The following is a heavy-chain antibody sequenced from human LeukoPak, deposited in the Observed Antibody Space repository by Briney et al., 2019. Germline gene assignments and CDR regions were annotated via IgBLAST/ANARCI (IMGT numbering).Heavy chain of an antibody. CDR1: GFTFSNYA. D-gene: IGHD4-17*01. CDR3: AAKPTVTKYGMDV. CDR2: ISTSGIDT. V-gene: IGHV3-23*01. Sequence: PGGSLRLSCAASGFTFSNYAMNWVRQAPGKGLEWVSAISTSGIDTYYADSVKGRFTISRDNSKNTLYLQMNSLRAEDTAVYYCAAKPTVTKYGMDVWGQGTTVTVSS. J-gene: IGHJ6*02.